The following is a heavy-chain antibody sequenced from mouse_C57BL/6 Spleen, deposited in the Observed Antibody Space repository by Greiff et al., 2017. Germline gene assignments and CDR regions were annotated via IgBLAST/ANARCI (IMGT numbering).Heavy chain of an antibody. CDR2: IDPSDSDT. D-gene: IGHD3-2*02. CDR3: ARNQGDY. J-gene: IGHJ2*01. Sequence: VQLQQPGAELVRPGSSVKLSCKASGYTFTSYWMHWVKQRPIQGLEWIGNIDPSDSDTHYNQKFKDKATLTVDKSSSTAYMQLSSLTSEDSAVYYCARNQGDYWGQGTTLTVSS. V-gene: IGHV1-52*01. CDR1: GYTFTSYW.